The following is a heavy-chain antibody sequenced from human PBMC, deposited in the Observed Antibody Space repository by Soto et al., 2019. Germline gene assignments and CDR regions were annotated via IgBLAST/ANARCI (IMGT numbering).Heavy chain of an antibody. CDR1: GFTFTRYS. V-gene: IGHV3-21*06. Sequence: GGSLRLSCAASGFTFTRYSMNWVRQAPGKGLEWVSSISSTTNYIYYGDSMKGRFTISRDNAENSLYLEMNSLRAEDTAVYYCARESEDLTSNFDYWGQGTLVTVSS. J-gene: IGHJ4*02. CDR2: ISSTTNYI. CDR3: ARESEDLTSNFDY.